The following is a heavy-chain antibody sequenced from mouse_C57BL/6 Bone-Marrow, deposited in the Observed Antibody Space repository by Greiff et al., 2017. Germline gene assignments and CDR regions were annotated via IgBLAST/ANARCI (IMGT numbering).Heavy chain of an antibody. CDR2: IFPGSGSP. CDR3: ARWEYDYDLAWFAY. V-gene: IGHV1-56*01. J-gene: IGHJ3*01. CDR1: GYTFTSHW. Sequence: VQRVESGPELVRPGASVKISCKAPGYTFTSHWMQWVRQRPGQGLEWIGEIFPGSGSPYYNEKFKGKAPLTVNTSSSTAYMPLSSLTSEDSAVYFCARWEYDYDLAWFAYWGQGTLVTVSA. D-gene: IGHD2-4*01.